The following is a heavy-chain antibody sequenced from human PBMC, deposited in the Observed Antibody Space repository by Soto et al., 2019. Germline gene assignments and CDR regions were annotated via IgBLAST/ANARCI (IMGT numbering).Heavy chain of an antibody. CDR3: ARRYCTSTSCYFYFDY. D-gene: IGHD2-2*01. J-gene: IGHJ4*02. CDR1: GASISRGNYY. V-gene: IGHV4-30-4*01. CDR2: IYYSGST. Sequence: SETLSLTCTVSGASISRGNYYWSWIRQPPGKGLEWIGYIYYSGSTYHDSSLKSRVTISVDTSKNQFSLKLSSVTAADTAVYYCARRYCTSTSCYFYFDYWGQGALVTVSS.